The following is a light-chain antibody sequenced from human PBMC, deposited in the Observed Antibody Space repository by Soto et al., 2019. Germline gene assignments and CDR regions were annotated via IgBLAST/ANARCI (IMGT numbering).Light chain of an antibody. CDR1: QSVSNSY. V-gene: IGKV3-20*01. Sequence: EIVLTQSPGTLSLSPGERATLSCRASQSVSNSYLAWYRQKPGQAPRLLIYGASSRATGIPDRFSGSGSGTDFTLTISRLEPEDFAVYYCQQYGSSPRTFGQGTKVEIK. J-gene: IGKJ1*01. CDR2: GAS. CDR3: QQYGSSPRT.